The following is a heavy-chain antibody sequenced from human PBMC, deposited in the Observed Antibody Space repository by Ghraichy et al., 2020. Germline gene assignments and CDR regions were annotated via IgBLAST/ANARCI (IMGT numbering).Heavy chain of an antibody. CDR2: ISAYNGNT. D-gene: IGHD2-21*02. CDR1: GYTFTSYG. J-gene: IGHJ4*02. V-gene: IGHV1-18*01. Sequence: ASVKVSCKASGYTFTSYGISWVRQAPGQGLEWMGWISAYNGNTNYAQKLQGRVTMTTDTSTSTAYMELRSLRSDDTAVYYCARVRIDQLLFYCGGDCYCDYWGQGTLVTVSS. CDR3: ARVRIDQLLFYCGGDCYCDY.